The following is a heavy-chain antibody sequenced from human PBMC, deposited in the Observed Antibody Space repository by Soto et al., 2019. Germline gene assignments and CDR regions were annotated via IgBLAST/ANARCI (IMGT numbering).Heavy chain of an antibody. V-gene: IGHV3-23*01. CDR1: GFTFSSYA. D-gene: IGHD3-22*01. CDR2: ISGSGGST. Sequence: EVQLLESGGGLVQPGGSLRLSCAASGFTFSSYAMSWVRQAPGKGLEWVSAISGSGGSTYYADSVKGRFTISRDNSKNTLYLQMNSLRDEDTAVYYCAKALNYDSSGYYKPPFDYWGQGTLVTVSS. CDR3: AKALNYDSSGYYKPPFDY. J-gene: IGHJ4*02.